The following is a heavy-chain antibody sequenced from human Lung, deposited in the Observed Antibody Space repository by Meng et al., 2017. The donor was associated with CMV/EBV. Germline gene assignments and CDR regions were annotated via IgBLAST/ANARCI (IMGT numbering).Heavy chain of an antibody. CDR2: IWYDGSNK. Sequence: SXKISXAASGFTFSSYGMHWVRQAPGKGLEWVAVIWYDGSNKYYADSVKGRFTTSRDNSKNTLYLQMKRLRAEDTAVYYCAKDRAPPEDYYFDYWGQGTLVTVSS. J-gene: IGHJ4*02. D-gene: IGHD3/OR15-3a*01. V-gene: IGHV3-33*06. CDR1: GFTFSSYG. CDR3: AKDRAPPEDYYFDY.